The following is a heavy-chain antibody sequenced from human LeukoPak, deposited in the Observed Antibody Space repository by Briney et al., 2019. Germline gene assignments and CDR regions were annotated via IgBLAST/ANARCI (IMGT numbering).Heavy chain of an antibody. CDR2: IYYSGST. D-gene: IGHD3-10*01. CDR3: ARQYGSGSYYNWFDP. Sequence: SQTLPLTCTVSGGSISSGDYYWSWIRQPPGKGLEWIGYIYYSGSTYYNPSLKSRVTISVDTSKNQFSLKLSSVTAADTAVYYCARQYGSGSYYNWFDPWGQGTLVTVSS. J-gene: IGHJ5*02. V-gene: IGHV4-30-4*01. CDR1: GGSISSGDYY.